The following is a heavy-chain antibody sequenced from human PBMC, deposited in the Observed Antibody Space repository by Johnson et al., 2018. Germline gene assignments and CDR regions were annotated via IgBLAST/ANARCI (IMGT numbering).Heavy chain of an antibody. CDR3: AKDRGNRGSYPEGDY. Sequence: QVQLVQSGGGVVQPGRSLRLSCAASGFTFSSYGMHWVRQAPGKGLEWVAVISYDGSNKYYADSVKGRFTISRDNSKNTLYLQMNSLRAEDTAVYYCAKDRGNRGSYPEGDYWGQGTLVTVSS. D-gene: IGHD1-26*01. J-gene: IGHJ4*02. CDR1: GFTFSSYG. V-gene: IGHV3-30*18. CDR2: ISYDGSNK.